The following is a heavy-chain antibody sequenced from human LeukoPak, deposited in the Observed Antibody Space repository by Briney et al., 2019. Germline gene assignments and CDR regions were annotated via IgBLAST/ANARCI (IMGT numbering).Heavy chain of an antibody. J-gene: IGHJ4*02. D-gene: IGHD7-27*01. Sequence: GGSLRLSCAASGFTFSDYYMTWIRQAPGKGLEWVSSISSDGGAMYYADSVKGRFTVSRDNARNSLYLQMSSLSAEDTAVYFCARAALLTGGGYHFDSWGQGTLVTVSS. CDR2: ISSDGGAM. CDR3: ARAALLTGGGYHFDS. CDR1: GFTFSDYY. V-gene: IGHV3-11*01.